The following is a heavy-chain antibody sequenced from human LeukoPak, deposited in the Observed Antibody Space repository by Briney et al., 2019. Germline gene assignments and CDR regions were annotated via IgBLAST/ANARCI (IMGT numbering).Heavy chain of an antibody. CDR3: ARVCSGGSCLDS. D-gene: IGHD2-15*01. V-gene: IGHV1-2*02. J-gene: IGHJ5*01. Sequence: GASVKVSCKASGYTFTGYYMHWVRQAPGQGLEWMGWINPNSGGTNYAQKFQGRVTMTRDTSISTAYMELSGQTSDDTAVYYCARVCSGGSCLDSWGQGTLVTVSS. CDR1: GYTFTGYY. CDR2: INPNSGGT.